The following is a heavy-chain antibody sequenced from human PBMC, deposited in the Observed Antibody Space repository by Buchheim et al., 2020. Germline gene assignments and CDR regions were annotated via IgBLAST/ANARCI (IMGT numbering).Heavy chain of an antibody. J-gene: IGHJ6*03. CDR1: GFTFSDYY. V-gene: IGHV3-11*01. CDR3: ARVTKELELSVYYYYYYMDV. CDR2: ISSSGSTI. Sequence: QVQLVESGGGLVKPGGSLRLSCAASGFTFSDYYMSWIRQAPGKGLEWVSHISSSGSTIYYADSVKGRFTISRDNATNSLYLQMNSLRAEDTAVYYCARVTKELELSVYYYYYYMDVWGKGTT. D-gene: IGHD1-7*01.